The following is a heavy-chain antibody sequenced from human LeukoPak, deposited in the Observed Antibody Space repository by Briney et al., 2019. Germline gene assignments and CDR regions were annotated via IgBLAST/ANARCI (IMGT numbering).Heavy chain of an antibody. D-gene: IGHD4-17*01. J-gene: IGHJ2*01. V-gene: IGHV3-66*01. CDR1: GFNVSSTY. Sequence: GGSLRLSCAASGFNVSSTYMNWVRQAPGKGLEWVSLINSGETTYYPDSVKGRFTIARDNSKNTLYLQMNSLRAEDTAVYYCAKGDYGDYSYWYFDLWGRGTLVTVSS. CDR3: AKGDYGDYSYWYFDL. CDR2: INSGETT.